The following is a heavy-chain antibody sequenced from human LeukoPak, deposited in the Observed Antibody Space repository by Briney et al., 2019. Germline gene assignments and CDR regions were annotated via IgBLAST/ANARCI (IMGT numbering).Heavy chain of an antibody. D-gene: IGHD2-2*02. J-gene: IGHJ4*02. V-gene: IGHV1-46*01. CDR2: INPSGGST. CDR3: ARAPPYCSSTSCHTNFDY. CDR1: GYTFTSYG. Sequence: GASVKVSCKASGYTFTSYGISWVRQAPGQGLEWMGLINPSGGSTSYAQKFQGRVTMTRDTSTSTVYMELSSLRSEDTAVYYCARAPPYCSSTSCHTNFDYWGQGTLVTVSS.